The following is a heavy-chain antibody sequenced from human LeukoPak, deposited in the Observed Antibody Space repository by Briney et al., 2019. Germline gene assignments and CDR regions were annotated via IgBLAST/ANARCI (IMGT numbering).Heavy chain of an antibody. CDR3: RRGGAAPAVDY. CDR2: ISSDGGST. V-gene: IGHV3-64*01. J-gene: IGHJ4*02. D-gene: IGHD6-25*01. CDR1: GFTFSNYS. Sequence: GGSLRLSCAASGFTFSNYSMHWVRQAPGKGLEYVSAISSDGGSTYYANSVKGRFTISRDNSKNTLYLQMGSLRAEDMAAYFCRRGGAAPAVDYWGQGTLVTASS.